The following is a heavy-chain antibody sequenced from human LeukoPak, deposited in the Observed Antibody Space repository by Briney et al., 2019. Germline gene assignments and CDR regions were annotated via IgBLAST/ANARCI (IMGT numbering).Heavy chain of an antibody. CDR3: ARDPGSGWYYFDY. CDR1: GYTFTSYG. Sequence: VASVKVSCKASGYTFTSYGISWVRQAPGQGLEWMGWISAYNGNTNYAQKLQGRVTMTTDTSTGTAYMELSSLRSEDTAVYYCARDPGSGWYYFDYWGQGTLVTVSS. CDR2: ISAYNGNT. V-gene: IGHV1-18*01. J-gene: IGHJ4*02. D-gene: IGHD6-19*01.